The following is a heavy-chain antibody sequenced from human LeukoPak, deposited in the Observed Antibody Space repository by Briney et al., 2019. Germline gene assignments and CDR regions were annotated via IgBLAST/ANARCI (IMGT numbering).Heavy chain of an antibody. D-gene: IGHD6-19*01. J-gene: IGHJ4*02. V-gene: IGHV1-18*01. CDR3: ARNISAGVDY. CDR1: GYTLTSYG. Sequence: ASVKVSCKATGYTLTSYGLSWVRQAPGQGLEWMGWITPYNGYAKYAQKFHGRVTMTTDTSTSTAYMELRSLRSDDTAVYYCARNISAGVDYWDQGTLVTVSS. CDR2: ITPYNGYA.